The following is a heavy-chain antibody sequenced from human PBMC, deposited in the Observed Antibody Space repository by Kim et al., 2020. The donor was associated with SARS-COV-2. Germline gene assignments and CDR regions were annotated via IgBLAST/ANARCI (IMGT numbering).Heavy chain of an antibody. D-gene: IGHD2-15*01. J-gene: IGHJ1*01. CDR1: GFTFSSYS. CDR2: ISSSSSYI. Sequence: GGSLRLSCAASGFTFSSYSMNWVRQAPGKGLEWVSSISSSSSYIYYADSVKGRFTISRDNAKNSLYLQMNSLRAEDTAVYYCAGYCSGGSCYPEYFQYWGQGTLVTVSS. CDR3: AGYCSGGSCYPEYFQY. V-gene: IGHV3-21*01.